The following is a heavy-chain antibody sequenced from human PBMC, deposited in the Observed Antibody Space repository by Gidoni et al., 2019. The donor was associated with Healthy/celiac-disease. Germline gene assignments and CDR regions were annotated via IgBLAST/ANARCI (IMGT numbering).Heavy chain of an antibody. CDR3: ARAFQWELPYFQH. CDR2: ISSTSSDI. Sequence: EVQLVESGGGLVKPGGSLRPSCAPSGFSFSSYTMNWVRQAPGKGLEWISSISSTSSDINYAGSVKGRFTISRDTAKNSLYLQMNSLRVEDTAVYYCARAFQWELPYFQHWGQGTLVTVSS. J-gene: IGHJ1*01. D-gene: IGHD1-26*01. CDR1: GFSFSSYT. V-gene: IGHV3-21*01.